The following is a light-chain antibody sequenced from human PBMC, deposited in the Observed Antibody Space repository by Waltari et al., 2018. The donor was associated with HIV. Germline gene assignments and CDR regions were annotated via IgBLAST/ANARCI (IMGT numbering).Light chain of an antibody. J-gene: IGLJ2*01. CDR1: SSDVGGYNL. V-gene: IGLV2-23*02. Sequence: QSALTQPASVSGSPGQSITISCTGTSSDVGGYNLVSWYQQHPGKAPKLMIYEVSKWPSGGSDRFSGSKSGNTASLTISGLQAEDEADYYCCAYAGSTTYVIFGGGTKLTVL. CDR2: EVS. CDR3: CAYAGSTTYVI.